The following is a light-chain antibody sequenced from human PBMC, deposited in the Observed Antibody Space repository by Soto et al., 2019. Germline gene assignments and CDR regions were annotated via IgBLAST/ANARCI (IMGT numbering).Light chain of an antibody. V-gene: IGLV2-14*01. CDR1: SNDVGGYNY. Sequence: QSALTQPASVSGSPGQSITISCTGTSNDVGGYNYVSWYQQQPGKAPKLIIYEVSHRPSGISNRFSGSKSGNTASLTISGLHVEDEADYYCSSHSATSPYVFGTGTKV. J-gene: IGLJ1*01. CDR3: SSHSATSPYV. CDR2: EVS.